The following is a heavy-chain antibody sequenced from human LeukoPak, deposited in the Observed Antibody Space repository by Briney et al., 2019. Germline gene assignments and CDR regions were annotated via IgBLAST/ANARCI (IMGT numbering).Heavy chain of an antibody. CDR2: IKPDGSET. Sequence: PGGSLRFSCAASGFTFSTYWMTWVRQAPGKGLEWVANIKPDGSETYYVDPVKGRFTISRDNAKSFLYLQMNSLRGEDSAVYYCGGFGYEAAVDLWGQGTLVTVSS. J-gene: IGHJ4*02. V-gene: IGHV3-7*01. CDR1: GFTFSTYW. CDR3: GGFGYEAAVDL. D-gene: IGHD6-13*01.